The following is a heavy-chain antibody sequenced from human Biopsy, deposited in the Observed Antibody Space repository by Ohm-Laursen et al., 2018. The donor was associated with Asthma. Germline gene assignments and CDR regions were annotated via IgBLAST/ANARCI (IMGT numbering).Heavy chain of an antibody. V-gene: IGHV3-9*01. Sequence: RSLRLSCTASGFSFDDCAMHWVRQAPGKGLEWVSSISWNSGNIDYADPVKGRFTISRDNAKNSLYLQMQSLRPEDTAFYYCAKSADYYDSTDYLDFWGRGTLVTVSS. J-gene: IGHJ4*01. CDR3: AKSADYYDSTDYLDF. CDR1: GFSFDDCA. CDR2: ISWNSGNI. D-gene: IGHD3-22*01.